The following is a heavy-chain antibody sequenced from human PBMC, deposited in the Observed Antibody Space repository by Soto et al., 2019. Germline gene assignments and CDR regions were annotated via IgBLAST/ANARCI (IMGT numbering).Heavy chain of an antibody. Sequence: QVQLQESGPGLVKPSQTLSLTCTVSGGSISSGNYHWSWIRQPPGKGLEWIGFISYSGTTHYSASLRSRVSISVDTSKNQFSLHLSSVTAADTAVYYCATMGTPVTGLYYFDYWGQGTLVTVSS. D-gene: IGHD4-17*01. J-gene: IGHJ4*02. V-gene: IGHV4-30-4*01. CDR3: ATMGTPVTGLYYFDY. CDR1: GGSISSGNYH. CDR2: ISYSGTT.